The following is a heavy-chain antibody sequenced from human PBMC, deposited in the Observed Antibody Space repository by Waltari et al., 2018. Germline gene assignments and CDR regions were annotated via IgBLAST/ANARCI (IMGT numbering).Heavy chain of an antibody. CDR3: ARRDYGGSFHAFDI. J-gene: IGHJ3*02. CDR1: GRSISSSSYY. Sequence: QLQLQESGPGLVKPSETLSLTCTVSGRSISSSSYYWGWIRQPPGKGLEWIGSIYYSGRTYYNPSLKSRVTIAVDTSKNQFSLKLSSVTAADTAVYYCARRDYGGSFHAFDIWGQGTMVTVSA. D-gene: IGHD2-15*01. CDR2: IYYSGRT. V-gene: IGHV4-39*01.